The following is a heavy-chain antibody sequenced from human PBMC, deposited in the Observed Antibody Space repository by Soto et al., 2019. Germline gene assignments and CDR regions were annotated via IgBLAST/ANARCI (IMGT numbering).Heavy chain of an antibody. J-gene: IGHJ3*02. Sequence: GESLKISCKGSGYIFTDYWIGWVRQMPGKGLEWMGIIYPGDSDTRYSPSYQGQVTISADKSISTAYLQWSSLKASDTSMFYCATSKTPGRFGAFDIWGQGTMVTVSS. CDR3: ATSKTPGRFGAFDI. V-gene: IGHV5-51*01. CDR1: GYIFTDYW. CDR2: IYPGDSDT. D-gene: IGHD1-26*01.